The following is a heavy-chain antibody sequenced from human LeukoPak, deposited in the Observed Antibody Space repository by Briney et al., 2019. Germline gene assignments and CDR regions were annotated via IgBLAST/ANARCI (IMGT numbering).Heavy chain of an antibody. J-gene: IGHJ1*01. Sequence: GGSLRLSCAASGFTFSSYWMHWVRQAPGKGLVWVSRINSDGSSTSYADSVKGRFTISRDNSKNTLYLQMNSLRAEDTAVYYCAKDRSSIAARPGYHWGQGTLVTVSS. CDR1: GFTFSSYW. D-gene: IGHD6-6*01. CDR2: INSDGSST. V-gene: IGHV3-74*01. CDR3: AKDRSSIAARPGYH.